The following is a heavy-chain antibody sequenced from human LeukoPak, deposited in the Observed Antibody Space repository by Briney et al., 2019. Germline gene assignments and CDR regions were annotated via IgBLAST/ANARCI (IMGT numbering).Heavy chain of an antibody. J-gene: IGHJ3*02. CDR1: GLTFSIFE. CDR2: ISSSGDIK. V-gene: IGHV3-48*03. D-gene: IGHD3-22*01. Sequence: PGGSLRLSCEASGLTFSIFEMNWVRLAPGKGLERVSFISSSGDIKLYADSVKGRFTISRDNAKNSLYLHMNSLRAEDTAVYYCARGGSTGYNYNAFDMWGQGTMVAVSS. CDR3: ARGGSTGYNYNAFDM.